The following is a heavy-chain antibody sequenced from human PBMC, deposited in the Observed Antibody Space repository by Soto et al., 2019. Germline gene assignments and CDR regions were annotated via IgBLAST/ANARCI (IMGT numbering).Heavy chain of an antibody. D-gene: IGHD1-1*01. CDR3: ARERTGTTSMDV. J-gene: IGHJ6*02. V-gene: IGHV1-8*01. CDR2: MNPNSGNT. CDR1: GYTFTSYD. Sequence: QVQPVQSGAEVKKPGASVKVSCKASGYTFTSYDINWVRQATGQGLEWMGWMNPNSGNTGYAQKFRDRVTMTRNTSISTAYMELSSLRSEDTAVYYCARERTGTTSMDVWGQGTTVTVSS.